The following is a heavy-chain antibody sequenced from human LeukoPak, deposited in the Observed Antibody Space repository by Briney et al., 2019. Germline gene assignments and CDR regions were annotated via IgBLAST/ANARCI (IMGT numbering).Heavy chain of an antibody. CDR2: ISSSNSFI. CDR1: RFIFSSYH. D-gene: IGHD5-18*01. V-gene: IGHV3-21*01. Sequence: GGSLRLSCAASRFIFSSYHMHWVRQPPGKGLEWVSSISSSNSFIYYADSMKGRFTISRDNAKNSLYLQMNSLRAEDTAVYYCARGYSYDDYWGQGTLVTVSS. J-gene: IGHJ4*02. CDR3: ARGYSYDDY.